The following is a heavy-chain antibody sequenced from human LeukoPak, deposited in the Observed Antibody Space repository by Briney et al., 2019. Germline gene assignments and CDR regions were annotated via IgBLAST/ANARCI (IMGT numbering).Heavy chain of an antibody. D-gene: IGHD6-19*01. CDR2: INSDGRST. CDR3: AREGTSGWYYFDY. J-gene: IGHJ4*02. Sequence: PGGSLRLSCAASGPTFSTYWMHWVRQAPGKGLVWVPRINSDGRSTTYADFVKGRFTISRDNAKNTLYLQMNSLRAEDTAVYYCAREGTSGWYYFDYWGQGTLVTVSS. V-gene: IGHV3-74*01. CDR1: GPTFSTYW.